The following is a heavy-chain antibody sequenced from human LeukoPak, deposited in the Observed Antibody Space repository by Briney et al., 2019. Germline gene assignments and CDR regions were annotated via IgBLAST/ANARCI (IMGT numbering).Heavy chain of an antibody. D-gene: IGHD2-8*01. V-gene: IGHV3-73*01. CDR3: TILECNNGVCPNWFDP. CDR2: IRSKANSYAT. J-gene: IGHJ5*02. Sequence: YPGGSLRLSCAASGFTFSGSAMHWVRQASGKGLEWVGRIRSKANSYATAYAASVKGRFTISRDDSKNTAYLQMNSLKTEDTAVYYCTILECNNGVCPNWFDPWGQGTLVTVSS. CDR1: GFTFSGSA.